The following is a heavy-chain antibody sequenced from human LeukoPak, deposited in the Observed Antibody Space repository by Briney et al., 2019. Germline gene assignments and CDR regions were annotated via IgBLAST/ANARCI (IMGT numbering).Heavy chain of an antibody. Sequence: PGGSLRLSCVASGFTFSDFWMSWVRQAPGKGLEWVAHINQTGSEKYHADSVRGRFTISRDNAKNSLYLQMTILGDEDTAVYYCARDIRGPSNWGQGVLVSVSS. V-gene: IGHV3-7*01. CDR1: GFTFSDFW. CDR3: ARDIRGPSN. J-gene: IGHJ4*02. CDR2: INQTGSEK.